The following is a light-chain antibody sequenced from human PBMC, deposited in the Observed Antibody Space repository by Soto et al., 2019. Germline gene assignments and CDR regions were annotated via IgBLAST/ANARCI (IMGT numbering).Light chain of an antibody. CDR2: KAS. CDR1: QSISSR. CDR3: QQYNSYSYT. V-gene: IGKV1-5*03. Sequence: DIQMTQSPSTLSASVGDRVTITCRASQSISSRLAWYQQKPGKAPKLLIYKASSLESGVPSRFSGSGSGTDFSLTISSLPPDGFAAYYCQQYNSYSYTFGQGTKLEIK. J-gene: IGKJ2*01.